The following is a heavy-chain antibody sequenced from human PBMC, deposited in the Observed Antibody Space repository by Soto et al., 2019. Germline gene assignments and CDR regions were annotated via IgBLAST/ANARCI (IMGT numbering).Heavy chain of an antibody. CDR3: ATEGGAVYSSSWGDS. V-gene: IGHV3-33*01. Sequence: QVQLVESGGGAVQPGRSLRLSCAASGFTFSTYGMHWVRQAPGKGLEWVAGIWYDGSRQYYADSVKGRFTISRDNSKNTLSLHMNSLRAEDTAVYYCATEGGAVYSSSWGDSWGQGTLVTVSS. CDR1: GFTFSTYG. CDR2: IWYDGSRQ. J-gene: IGHJ4*02. D-gene: IGHD6-13*01.